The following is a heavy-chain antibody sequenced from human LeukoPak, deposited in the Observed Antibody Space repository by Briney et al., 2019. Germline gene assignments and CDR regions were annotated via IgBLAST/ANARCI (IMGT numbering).Heavy chain of an antibody. CDR1: GGTFSSYA. CDR3: ARASMVRGVMGWFDP. D-gene: IGHD3-10*01. J-gene: IGHJ5*02. Sequence: GASVKVSCKASGGTFSSYAISWVRQAPGQGLEWMGGIIPIFGTANYAQKFQGRVTITADESTSTAYMELSSLRSEDTAVYYCARASMVRGVMGWFDPWGQGTLVTVSS. V-gene: IGHV1-69*13. CDR2: IIPIFGTA.